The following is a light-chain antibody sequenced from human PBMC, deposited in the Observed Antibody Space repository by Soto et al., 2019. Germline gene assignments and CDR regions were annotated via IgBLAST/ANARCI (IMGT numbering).Light chain of an antibody. CDR3: LQDYTYPLT. V-gene: IGKV1-6*02. Sequence: AIQMTQSPSSLSASVGDRVTITCRASQAIRNDLGWYQQKPGKAPKLLMYAASTLQSGVPSRFSGSGSGTDFTLTISSLQPKDFATYYCLQDYTYPLTFGGGTKVEI. J-gene: IGKJ4*01. CDR1: QAIRND. CDR2: AAS.